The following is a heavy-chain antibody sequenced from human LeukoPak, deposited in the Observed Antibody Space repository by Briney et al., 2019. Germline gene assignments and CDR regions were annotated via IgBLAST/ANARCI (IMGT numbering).Heavy chain of an antibody. CDR3: ARVTVGGIVVVPAAMFWDYYYYYMDV. Sequence: GGSLRLSCAASGFTFSSYWMHWVRQAPGKGLVWVSRINSDGSSTSYADSVKGRFTISRDNAKNTLHLQMNSLRAEDTAVYYCARVTVGGIVVVPAAMFWDYYYYYMDVWGKGTTVTVSS. CDR2: INSDGSST. J-gene: IGHJ6*03. CDR1: GFTFSSYW. V-gene: IGHV3-74*01. D-gene: IGHD2-2*01.